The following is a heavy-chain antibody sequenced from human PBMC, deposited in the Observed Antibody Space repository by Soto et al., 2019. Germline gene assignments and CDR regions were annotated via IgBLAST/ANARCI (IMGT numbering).Heavy chain of an antibody. J-gene: IGHJ6*02. CDR3: ARDPALGIPRPCYYYYGMDV. CDR2: ISYEGSNK. CDR1: GGTLLSHG. Sequence: SLSLPWTVSGGTLLSHGGRWVRQAPWKGLGWLAVISYEGSNKYSADSVKGRFTISRDNSKNTLYLQMNSLRAEDTAVYYCARDPALGIPRPCYYYYGMDVWGQGTT. V-gene: IGHV3-30*19.